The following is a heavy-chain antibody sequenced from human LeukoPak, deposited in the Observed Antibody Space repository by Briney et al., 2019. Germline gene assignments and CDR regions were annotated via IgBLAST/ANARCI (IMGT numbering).Heavy chain of an antibody. Sequence: GRSLIRTCRAAGFTFSSYGLHWVSQAPGMGLEWVAVIWYDGSNKYYADSVKGRFPITRDNSKNTLYLQMKSLRAEDTAVYYCARVISGYYLRGLDYWGQGTLVTVSS. CDR1: GFTFSSYG. CDR2: IWYDGSNK. D-gene: IGHD3-22*01. V-gene: IGHV3-33*01. J-gene: IGHJ4*02. CDR3: ARVISGYYLRGLDY.